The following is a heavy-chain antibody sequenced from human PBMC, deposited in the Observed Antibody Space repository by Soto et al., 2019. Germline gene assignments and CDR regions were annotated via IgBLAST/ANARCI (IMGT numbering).Heavy chain of an antibody. CDR3: ARASLITGHDDKYFELDV. V-gene: IGHV4-34*02. D-gene: IGHD1-20*01. CDR2: INESGVA. Sequence: QLQLQQRGADLLKPSETLSLTCVLSGGSFRHSLWGWVRQSPWQGLEWIGEINESGVANYLSSLKSRVSISIDTSRNQFSLKLNSVTSADAAVYYCARASLITGHDDKYFELDVWGHGTTVTVSS. J-gene: IGHJ6*02. CDR1: GGSFRHSL.